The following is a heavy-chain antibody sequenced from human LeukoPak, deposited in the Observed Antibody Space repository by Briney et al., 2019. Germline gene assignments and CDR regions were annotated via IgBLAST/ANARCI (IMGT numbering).Heavy chain of an antibody. CDR1: GGSVSGGGNS. J-gene: IGHJ5*02. V-gene: IGHV4-30-2*01. CDR2: IFPSGRT. CDR3: TRRVVLTTDGHNWFDP. D-gene: IGHD2-21*02. Sequence: SETLSLTCAVSGGSVSGGGNSWSWVRQPPGKGLESIGYIFPSGRTFYNPSLKSPVSMTIDRSKNQFSLKLTSVTAADTAVYFCTRRVVLTTDGHNWFDPWGQGTLVTVSS.